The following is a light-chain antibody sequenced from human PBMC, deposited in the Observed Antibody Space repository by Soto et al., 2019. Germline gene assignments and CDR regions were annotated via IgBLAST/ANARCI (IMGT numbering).Light chain of an antibody. CDR2: RNN. V-gene: IGLV1-44*01. J-gene: IGLJ2*01. CDR3: EAWDGSLNVVL. CDR1: SSNIGTNT. Sequence: QLVLTQPPSASGTPGQRVTISCSGSSSNIGTNTVNWYQHLPGSAPKLLIYRNNQRPSGVPDRFSGSKSGTSASLAISGLQPDDEADYYCEAWDGSLNVVLFGVGTKLTVL.